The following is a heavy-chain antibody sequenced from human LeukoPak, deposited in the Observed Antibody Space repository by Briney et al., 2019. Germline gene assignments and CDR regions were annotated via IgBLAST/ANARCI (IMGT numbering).Heavy chain of an antibody. CDR1: GLTFSSYW. V-gene: IGHV3-74*01. CDR2: INSDGSTT. D-gene: IGHD2-2*02. CDR3: VSRYCTITNCYKASGTGSFDI. J-gene: IGHJ3*02. Sequence: PGGSLRLSCAASGLTFSSYWMHWVRQAPGKGLVWVSRINSDGSTTNYADSVKGRFTISRDNAKNTMYRQMNSLRAEDTAVYYCVSRYCTITNCYKASGTGSFDIWGQGTMVSVSS.